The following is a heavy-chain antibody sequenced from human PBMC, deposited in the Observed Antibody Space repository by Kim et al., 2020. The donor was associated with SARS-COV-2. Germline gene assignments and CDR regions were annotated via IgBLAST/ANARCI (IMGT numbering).Heavy chain of an antibody. D-gene: IGHD3-22*01. J-gene: IGHJ3*02. V-gene: IGHV3-23*01. CDR2: ISGSGGST. CDR1: GFTFSSYA. Sequence: GGSLRLSCAASGFTFSSYAMSWVRQAPGKGLEWVSAISGSGGSTYYADSVKGRFTISRDNSKNTLYLQMNSLRAEDTAVYYCATIVGDEREVDIWGQGTMVTVSS. CDR3: ATIVGDEREVDI.